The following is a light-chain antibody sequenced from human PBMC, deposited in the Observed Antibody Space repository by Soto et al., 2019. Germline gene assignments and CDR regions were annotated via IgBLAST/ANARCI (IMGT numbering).Light chain of an antibody. CDR3: QHYYYWPPWT. CDR2: SVS. V-gene: IGKV3-15*01. J-gene: IGKJ1*01. Sequence: EIVLTQSPATLSVSPGERVTLFCRASQSVSRNLAWHQQKPGQAPRLLIYSVSTRDTGVPARFSGSGSETEFTLTISSLQSEDFAVYYCQHYYYWPPWTFGQGTKVEIK. CDR1: QSVSRN.